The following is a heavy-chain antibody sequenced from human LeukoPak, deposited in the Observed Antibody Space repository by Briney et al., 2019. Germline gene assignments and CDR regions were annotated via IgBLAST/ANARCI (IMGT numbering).Heavy chain of an antibody. D-gene: IGHD2-15*01. J-gene: IGHJ4*02. CDR1: GFTFTTCW. CDR3: ARGLGYCSGGSCYYFDY. Sequence: SGGSLRLSCAASGFTFTTCWMGWVRQAPGKGPEGVANIKQDGSEKYYVDSVKGRFTISRDNAKNSLYLQMNSMRAEDTALYYCARGLGYCSGGSCYYFDYWGQGTLVTVSS. V-gene: IGHV3-7*03. CDR2: IKQDGSEK.